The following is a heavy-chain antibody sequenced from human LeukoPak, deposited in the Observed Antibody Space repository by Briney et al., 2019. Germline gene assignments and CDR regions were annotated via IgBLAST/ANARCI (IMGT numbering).Heavy chain of an antibody. CDR3: ARAGLMVYAR. J-gene: IGHJ4*02. CDR2: IYYSGST. D-gene: IGHD2-8*01. CDR1: GGSISSTSYY. V-gene: IGHV4-39*01. Sequence: SETLSLTCTVSGGSISSTSYYWGWIRQPPGKGLEWIGTIYYSGSTYYNTSLKSRVTISVDTSKNQFSLKLSSVTAADTAVYYCARAGLMVYARWGQGTLVTVSS.